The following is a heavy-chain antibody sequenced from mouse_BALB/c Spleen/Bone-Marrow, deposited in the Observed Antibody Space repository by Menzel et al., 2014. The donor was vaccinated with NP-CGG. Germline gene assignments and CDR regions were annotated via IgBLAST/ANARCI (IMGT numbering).Heavy chain of an antibody. CDR3: ARGDY. CDR1: GYTFDRDT. V-gene: IGHV1-4*01. Sequence: VQLQQSGAELARPGASGKMSGKASGYTFDRDTMHWVKQRPGQGLEWIGYINPGSGYTNYSQKFKDNATLTADKSPTTAYMQLRSLISEDSAVYYCARGDYWGQGPTLPVPS. J-gene: IGHJ2*01. CDR2: INPGSGYT.